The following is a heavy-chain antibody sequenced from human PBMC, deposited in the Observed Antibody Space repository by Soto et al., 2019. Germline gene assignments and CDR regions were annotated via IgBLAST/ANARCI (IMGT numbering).Heavy chain of an antibody. J-gene: IGHJ4*02. V-gene: IGHV5-51*01. CDR1: VYSFANYW. CDR2: IDPRDSNI. D-gene: IGHD6-19*01. Sequence: PGESLKISCQVSVYSFANYWIGWVRQMPGEGLEWMGFIDPRDSNIRYSPSFQGQVTISADKSVSTAYLQWSSLKASDTAIYYCARRTSTSGWCHYFDFWGQGALVTVSS. CDR3: ARRTSTSGWCHYFDF.